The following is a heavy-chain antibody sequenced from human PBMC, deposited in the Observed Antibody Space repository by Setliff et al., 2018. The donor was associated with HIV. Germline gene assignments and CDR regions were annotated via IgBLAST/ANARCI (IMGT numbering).Heavy chain of an antibody. D-gene: IGHD3-9*01. CDR1: GYTFTSYY. V-gene: IGHV1-2*02. CDR3: ARVPIHFDWSPPTFDYYHGVDV. CDR2: INPNSGGT. J-gene: IGHJ6*02. Sequence: ASVKVSCKASGYTFTSYYMHWVRQAPGQGLEWMGWINPNSGGTTYAQKFQGRVTMTRDTSISTAYMEVSRLRSDDTAVFYCARVPIHFDWSPPTFDYYHGVDVWGQGTTVTVSS.